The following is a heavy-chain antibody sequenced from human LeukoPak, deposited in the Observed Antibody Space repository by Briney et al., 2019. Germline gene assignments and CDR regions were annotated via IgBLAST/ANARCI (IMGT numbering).Heavy chain of an antibody. Sequence: LSLTCTVSDDSISDYYRGWIRQAPGKGLEWISYISSGDTTIYYADSVKGRFTISRDNAKNSLYLQMNSLRAEDTAVYYCARDLGYNYYVSFDLWGQGTLVTVSS. CDR3: ARDLGYNYYVSFDL. V-gene: IGHV3-11*04. D-gene: IGHD3-22*01. CDR2: ISSGDTTI. CDR1: DDSISDYY. J-gene: IGHJ4*02.